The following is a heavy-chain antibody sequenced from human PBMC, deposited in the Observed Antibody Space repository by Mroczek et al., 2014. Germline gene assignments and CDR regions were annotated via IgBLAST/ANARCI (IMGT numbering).Heavy chain of an antibody. J-gene: IGHJ4*02. Sequence: QVQLQESGAGLLKPSETLSLTCAVYGGSFSGYYWSWIRQPPGKGLEWIGEINHSGSTNYNPSLKSRVTISVDTSKNQFSLKLSSVTAADTAVNYCARGATRITIFGVVSRGFDYWGQGTLVTVSS. D-gene: IGHD3-3*01. CDR1: GGSFSGYY. V-gene: IGHV4-34*01. CDR2: INHSGST. CDR3: ARGATRITIFGVVSRGFDY.